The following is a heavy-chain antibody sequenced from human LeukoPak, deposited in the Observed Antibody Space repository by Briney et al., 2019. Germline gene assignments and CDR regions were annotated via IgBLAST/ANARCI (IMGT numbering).Heavy chain of an antibody. CDR3: AGWFREHY. V-gene: IGHV4-59*01. Sequence: PSETLSLTCTVSGGSISSYYWSWIRQPPGKGLEWIGYICYSGSTNYNPSLKSRVTISVDTPKNQFYLKLSSVTAADTAVYYCAGWFREHYWGQGTLVTVSS. CDR1: GGSISSYY. CDR2: ICYSGST. D-gene: IGHD2-15*01. J-gene: IGHJ4*02.